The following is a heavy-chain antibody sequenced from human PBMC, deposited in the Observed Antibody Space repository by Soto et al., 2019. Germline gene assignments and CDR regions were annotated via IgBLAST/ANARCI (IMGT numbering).Heavy chain of an antibody. CDR1: GYTFTRYT. V-gene: IGHV1-3*01. D-gene: IGHD2-15*01. Sequence: ASVKVSCKASGYTFTRYTMNWVRQASGQRLEWMGWINPDNGNTKSSQKFQDRVIITRDTSASTAYMDLSSLRSEDTAVYYCARGIATGQLDPWGQGTLVTVSS. CDR3: ARGIATGQLDP. CDR2: INPDNGNT. J-gene: IGHJ5*02.